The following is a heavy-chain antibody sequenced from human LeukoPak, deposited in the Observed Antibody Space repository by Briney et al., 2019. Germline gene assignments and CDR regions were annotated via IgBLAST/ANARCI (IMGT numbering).Heavy chain of an antibody. CDR2: ISGSGGST. V-gene: IGHV3-23*01. CDR3: ARDSRVNYGSGSSYGMDV. CDR1: GFTFSSYA. J-gene: IGHJ6*02. Sequence: PGGSLRLSCAASGFTFSSYAMSWVRQAPGKGLEWVSAISGSGGSTYYADSVKGRFTISRENAKNSLYLQMNSLRAGDTAVYYCARDSRVNYGSGSSYGMDVWGQGTTVTVSS. D-gene: IGHD3-10*01.